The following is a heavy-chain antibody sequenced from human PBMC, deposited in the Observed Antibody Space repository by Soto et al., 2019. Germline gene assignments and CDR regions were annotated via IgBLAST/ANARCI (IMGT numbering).Heavy chain of an antibody. V-gene: IGHV3-74*01. CDR2: SSSDGRYT. CDR1: GFTFSSYW. D-gene: IGHD2-15*01. J-gene: IGHJ4*02. Sequence: GGSLRLSCAASGFTFSSYWMHWVRQAPGKGLVWVSRSSSDGRYTTYADSVKGRFTISRDNAKNTLYLQMNSLRPEDTAVYYCARVGGNSGLDYRGQGTLVTVSS. CDR3: ARVGGNSGLDY.